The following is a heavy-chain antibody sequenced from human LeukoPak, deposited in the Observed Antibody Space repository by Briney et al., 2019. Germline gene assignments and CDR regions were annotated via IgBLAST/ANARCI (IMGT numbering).Heavy chain of an antibody. CDR3: ARDTPTIFGVVMDY. D-gene: IGHD3-3*01. Sequence: ASVTVSCKASGYTFTSYAMNWVRQAPGQGLEWMGWINTNTGNPTYAQGFTGRFVFSLDTSVSTAYLQISSLKAEDTAVYYCARDTPTIFGVVMDYWGQGTLVTVSS. CDR1: GYTFTSYA. J-gene: IGHJ4*02. CDR2: INTNTGNP. V-gene: IGHV7-4-1*02.